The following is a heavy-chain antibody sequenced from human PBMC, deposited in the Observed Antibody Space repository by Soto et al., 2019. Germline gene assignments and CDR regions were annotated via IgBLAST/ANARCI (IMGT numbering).Heavy chain of an antibody. CDR1: GGSTSSYF. J-gene: IGHJ6*03. D-gene: IGHD6-13*01. Sequence: SETLSLTCTVSGGSTSSYFWSWIRQPPGKGLEWIAYIHDSGITNHSPSLKTRVSTSVDTSKSQFSLKLSSVTAADTAVYYCARLGGPQQYLDVWGKGTTVTVSS. CDR2: IHDSGIT. CDR3: ARLGGPQQYLDV. V-gene: IGHV4-59*08.